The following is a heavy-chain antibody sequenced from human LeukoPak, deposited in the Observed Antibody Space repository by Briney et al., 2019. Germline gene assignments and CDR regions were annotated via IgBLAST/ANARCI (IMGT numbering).Heavy chain of an antibody. CDR2: IHPSGST. CDR1: GGSFTGDKFY. CDR3: ARWIQLWPPYAFDI. J-gene: IGHJ3*02. V-gene: IGHV4-61*09. Sequence: SETLSLTCTVSGGSFTGDKFYWSWIRQPARKVLEWIGHIHPSGSTDYNPSLKSRVTISVDTSKKQFSLSLTFVTAADTAVYYCARWIQLWPPYAFDIWGQGTMVTVSP. D-gene: IGHD5-18*01.